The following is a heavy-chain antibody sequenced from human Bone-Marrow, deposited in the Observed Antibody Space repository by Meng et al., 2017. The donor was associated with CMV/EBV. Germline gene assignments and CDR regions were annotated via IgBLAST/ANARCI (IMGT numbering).Heavy chain of an antibody. D-gene: IGHD3-3*01. J-gene: IGHJ4*02. CDR2: ISYDGSNK. CDR1: GFTFSSYA. CDR3: ARDADGEWSY. Sequence: GGSLRLSCAASGFTFSSYAMHWVRQAPGKGLEWVAVISYDGSNKYYADSVKGRFTISRDNSKNTLYLQMNSLRAEDTAVCYCARDADGEWSYWGQGTLVTVSS. V-gene: IGHV3-30*04.